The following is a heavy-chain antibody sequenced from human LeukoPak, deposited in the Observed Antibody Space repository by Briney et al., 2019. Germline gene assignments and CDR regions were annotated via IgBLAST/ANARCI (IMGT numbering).Heavy chain of an antibody. V-gene: IGHV3-48*01. D-gene: IGHD3-10*01. J-gene: IGHJ5*02. Sequence: GESLRLSCAASGFTFSSYRMNWVRQAPGKGLEGVSYISSASNNIYYADSVKGGFTISRDNAKKSLYMQMNSLRAEDTAMYYCARDGWFGDYNWFDPWGQGTLVTVSS. CDR1: GFTFSSYR. CDR2: ISSASNNI. CDR3: ARDGWFGDYNWFDP.